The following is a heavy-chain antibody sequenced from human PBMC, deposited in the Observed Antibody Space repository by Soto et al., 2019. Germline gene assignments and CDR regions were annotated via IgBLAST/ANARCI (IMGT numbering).Heavy chain of an antibody. V-gene: IGHV1-69*12. CDR2: IIPIFGTA. CDR3: ARPRTRGVYYYYGMDV. J-gene: IGHJ6*02. Sequence: QVQLVQSGAEVKKPWSSVKVSCKASGGTFSSYAISWVRQAPGQGLEWMGGIIPIFGTANYAQKFQGRVTITADESTSTAYMELSSLRSEDTAVYYCARPRTRGVYYYYGMDVWGQGTTVTVSS. CDR1: GGTFSSYA.